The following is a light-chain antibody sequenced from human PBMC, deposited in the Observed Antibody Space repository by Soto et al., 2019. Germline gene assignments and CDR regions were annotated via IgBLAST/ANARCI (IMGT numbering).Light chain of an antibody. CDR3: SSYTSSSTYVL. J-gene: IGLJ2*01. V-gene: IGLV2-14*01. CDR2: DVT. CDR1: SSDVGDYNY. Sequence: QSALTQPASVSGSPGQSITISCTGTSSDVGDYNYVSWYQQHPGKVPKLMIYDVTNRPSGVSNRFSGSKSGNTASLTISGLQAEDEADYYCSSYTSSSTYVLFGGGTKLTVL.